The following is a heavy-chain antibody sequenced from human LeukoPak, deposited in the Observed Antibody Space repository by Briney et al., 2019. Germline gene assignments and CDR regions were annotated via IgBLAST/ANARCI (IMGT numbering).Heavy chain of an antibody. V-gene: IGHV1-46*01. J-gene: IGHJ4*02. CDR1: GYTFTSYY. CDR2: INPSGGST. D-gene: IGHD2-2*01. CDR3: ARGGPYCSSTSCYAYFDY. Sequence: GASVKVSCKASGYTFTSYYMHWVRQAPGQGLEWMGIINPSGGSTSYAQKFQGRVTMTRDTSISTAYMELSRLRSDDTAVYYCARGGPYCSSTSCYAYFDYWGQGTLVTVSS.